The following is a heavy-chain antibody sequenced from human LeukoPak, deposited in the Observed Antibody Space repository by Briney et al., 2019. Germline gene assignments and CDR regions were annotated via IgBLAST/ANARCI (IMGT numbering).Heavy chain of an antibody. CDR2: IYSGDST. CDR3: ARGSGGHGGGPAFDN. D-gene: IGHD2-15*01. CDR1: GFTVSTNY. J-gene: IGHJ4*02. V-gene: IGHV3-53*01. Sequence: PGGSLRLSCAASGFTVSTNYMSWVRQAPGKGLEWVSVIYSGDSTYYADSVKGRFTISRDNSKNTLYLQMNSLRAEDTAVYYCARGSGGHGGGPAFDNWGQGTLVTVSS.